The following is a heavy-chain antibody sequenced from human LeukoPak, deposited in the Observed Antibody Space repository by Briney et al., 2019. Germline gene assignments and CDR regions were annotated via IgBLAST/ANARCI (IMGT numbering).Heavy chain of an antibody. CDR2: INTSGST. CDR1: GGSISSYY. V-gene: IGHV4-4*07. Sequence: SETLSLTCTVSGGSISSYYWSWIRQPAGKGLEWIGRINTSGSTNYNSSLKSRVTMSVDTSKNLFSLNLSSVTAADTAVYHCAREPQQRGFDYWGQGTLVTVSS. D-gene: IGHD6-13*01. CDR3: AREPQQRGFDY. J-gene: IGHJ4*02.